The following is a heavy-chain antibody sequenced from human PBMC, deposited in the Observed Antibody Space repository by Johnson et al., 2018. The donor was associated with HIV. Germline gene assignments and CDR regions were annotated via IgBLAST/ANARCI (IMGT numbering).Heavy chain of an antibody. V-gene: IGHV3-7*03. J-gene: IGHJ3*02. D-gene: IGHD1-26*01. CDR3: ATFGGGSFHAFDI. CDR2: IKQDGSEK. CDR1: GFTFSSYW. Sequence: VQLVESGGGLVQPGGSLRLSCAASGFTFSSYWMGWVRQAPGNGLEWVANIKQDGSEKYYVDSLKGRFTISRDNAKNSLYLQMNSLSAEDTAVYYCATFGGGSFHAFDIWGQGTMVTVSS.